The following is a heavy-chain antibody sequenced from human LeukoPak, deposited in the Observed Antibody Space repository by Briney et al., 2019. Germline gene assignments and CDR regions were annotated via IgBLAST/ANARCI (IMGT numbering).Heavy chain of an antibody. Sequence: AGGSLRLSCAASGFTFSSYAMHWVRQAPGTGLEYVSANSGSGGSTYYANSVKGRFIISRDNAKNTLYLQLGSLRDEDMAVYYCASRNSGWYYDYWGQGALVTVSS. CDR2: NSGSGGST. J-gene: IGHJ4*02. CDR1: GFTFSSYA. CDR3: ASRNSGWYYDY. V-gene: IGHV3-64*01. D-gene: IGHD6-19*01.